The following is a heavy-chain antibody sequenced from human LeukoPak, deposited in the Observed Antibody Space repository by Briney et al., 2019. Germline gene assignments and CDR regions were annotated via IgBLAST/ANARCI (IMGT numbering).Heavy chain of an antibody. D-gene: IGHD6-25*01. CDR2: INHSGST. V-gene: IGHV4-34*01. Sequence: SETLSLTCAVYGGSFSGYYWSWIRQPPGKGLEWIGEINHSGSTSYNPSLKSRVTISVDTSKSQFSLKLSSVTAADTAVYYCARLRQIMAANADPCSGFDYWGQGTLVTVSS. CDR1: GGSFSGYY. J-gene: IGHJ4*02. CDR3: ARLRQIMAANADPCSGFDY.